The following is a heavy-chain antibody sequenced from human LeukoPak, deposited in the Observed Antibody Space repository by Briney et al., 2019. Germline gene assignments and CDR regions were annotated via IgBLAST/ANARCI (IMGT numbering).Heavy chain of an antibody. CDR3: AKDRRRYDSSGYYLFDY. J-gene: IGHJ4*02. CDR2: ISWNSGSI. Sequence: PGRSLRLSCAASGVIFDDYAMHWVRQAPGKGLEWVSGISWNSGSIGYADSVKGRFTISRDNAKNSLYLQMNSLRAEDTALYYCAKDRRRYDSSGYYLFDYWGQGTLVTVSS. CDR1: GVIFDDYA. D-gene: IGHD3-22*01. V-gene: IGHV3-9*01.